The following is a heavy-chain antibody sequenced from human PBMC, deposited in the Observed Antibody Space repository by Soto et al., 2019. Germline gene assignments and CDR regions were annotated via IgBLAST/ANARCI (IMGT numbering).Heavy chain of an antibody. J-gene: IGHJ6*02. Sequence: PGGSLRLSCAAAGFTFSDYGMHWVRQAPGKGLEWMAVISYDGSDKYQADSVKGRFTISRDNSKNTLYLYMKSLRAEDTAVYYCAKDIPKFHYSGTSLGYVMDVWGQGTTVTVSS. D-gene: IGHD3-10*01. CDR3: AKDIPKFHYSGTSLGYVMDV. V-gene: IGHV3-30*18. CDR2: ISYDGSDK. CDR1: GFTFSDYG.